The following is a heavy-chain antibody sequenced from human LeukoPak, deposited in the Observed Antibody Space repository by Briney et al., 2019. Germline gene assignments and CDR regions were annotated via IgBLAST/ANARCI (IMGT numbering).Heavy chain of an antibody. J-gene: IGHJ3*02. CDR1: GGSFSGYY. CDR2: INHSGST. V-gene: IGHV4-34*01. CDR3: ASSSGRGAFDI. D-gene: IGHD6-19*01. Sequence: SETLPLTCAAYGGSFSGYYWSWIRQPPGKGLEWIGEINHSGSTNYNPSLKSRVTISVDTSKNQFSLELSSMTAADTAVYYCASSSGRGAFDIWGQGTMVTVSS.